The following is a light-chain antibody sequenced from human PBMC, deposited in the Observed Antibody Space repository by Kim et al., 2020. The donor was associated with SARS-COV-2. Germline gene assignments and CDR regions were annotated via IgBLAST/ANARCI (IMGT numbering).Light chain of an antibody. V-gene: IGLV3-19*01. Sequence: SSELTQDPFVSVALGQTVRITCQGDSLRSYYATWYQQKPRQAPVLVIYGRNNRPSGIPDRFSGSASGNTAFLTITGTQAEDEADFYCQSRDSGGRVMFGGGTKLTVL. CDR2: GRN. CDR3: QSRDSGGRVM. J-gene: IGLJ3*02. CDR1: SLRSYY.